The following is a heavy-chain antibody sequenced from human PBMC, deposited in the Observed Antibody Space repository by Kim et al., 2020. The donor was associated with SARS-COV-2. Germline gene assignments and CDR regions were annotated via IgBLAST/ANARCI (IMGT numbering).Heavy chain of an antibody. CDR3: ARNNAQAYPDN. CDR2: IYYSGST. Sequence: SETLSLTCTVSGGSISSYYWSWIRQPPGKGLEWIGYIYYSGSTNYNPSLKSRVTISVDTSKNQFSLKLSSVTAADTAVYYCARNNAQAYPDNWGQGTLVTVSS. D-gene: IGHD1-20*01. CDR1: GGSISSYY. J-gene: IGHJ4*02. V-gene: IGHV4-59*13.